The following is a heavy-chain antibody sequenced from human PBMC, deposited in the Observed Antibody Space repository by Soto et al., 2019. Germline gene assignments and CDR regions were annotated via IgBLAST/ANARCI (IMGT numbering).Heavy chain of an antibody. V-gene: IGHV3-30-3*01. CDR1: GFTFSSYA. Sequence: QVQLVESGGGVVQPGRSLRLSCAASGFTFSSYAMHWVRQAPGKGLEWVAVISYDGSNKYYADSVKGRFTISRDNSENTLYLQMNSLRAEDTAVYYCARSRGSSSRYYYGMDVWGQGTTVTVSS. CDR2: ISYDGSNK. J-gene: IGHJ6*02. CDR3: ARSRGSSSRYYYGMDV. D-gene: IGHD6-6*01.